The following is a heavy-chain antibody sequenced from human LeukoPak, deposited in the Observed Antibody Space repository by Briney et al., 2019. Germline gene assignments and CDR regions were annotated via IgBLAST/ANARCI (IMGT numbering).Heavy chain of an antibody. Sequence: GGSLRLSCAASGFTFSSYSMNWVRQAPGKGLEWVSSISSSSNYIYYADSVKGRFTISRDNAQNSLYLQMNSLRVEDTAVYYCAKVAKYYYGSETYYFFEHWGQGTPVTASS. CDR1: GFTFSSYS. V-gene: IGHV3-21*01. J-gene: IGHJ4*02. CDR2: ISSSSNYI. D-gene: IGHD3-10*01. CDR3: AKVAKYYYGSETYYFFEH.